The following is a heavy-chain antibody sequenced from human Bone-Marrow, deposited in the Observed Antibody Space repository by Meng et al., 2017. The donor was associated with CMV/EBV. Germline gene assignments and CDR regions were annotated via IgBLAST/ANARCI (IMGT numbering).Heavy chain of an antibody. D-gene: IGHD1-26*01. CDR3: ARAIVGANDAFDI. CDR1: GYSFISNW. V-gene: IGHV5-51*01. J-gene: IGHJ3*02. CDR2: IYPGDSDT. Sequence: GGSLRLSCRGFGYSFISNWIGWVRQMPGKGLEWMGIIYPGDSDTRYSPSFQGQVTISADKSINTAFLQWSSLKASDTAMYYCARAIVGANDAFDIWGRGTMVTVSS.